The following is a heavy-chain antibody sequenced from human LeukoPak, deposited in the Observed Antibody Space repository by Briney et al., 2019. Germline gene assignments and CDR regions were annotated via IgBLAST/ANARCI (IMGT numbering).Heavy chain of an antibody. CDR3: AKESGSYDV. D-gene: IGHD3-10*01. CDR2: ISGSGATT. V-gene: IGHV3-23*01. J-gene: IGHJ6*02. CDR1: GFTLTSYA. Sequence: GGSLRLSCAASGFTLTSYAMAWVRQAPGKGLEWVSSISGSGATTHYADSVKGRFTISRDNSKNTVYVQMSSLRVEDTAAYYCAKESGSYDVWGQGITVTVSS.